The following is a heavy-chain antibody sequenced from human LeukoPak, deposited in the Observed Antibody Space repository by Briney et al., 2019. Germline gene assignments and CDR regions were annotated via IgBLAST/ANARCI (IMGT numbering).Heavy chain of an antibody. CDR3: ARGRYYYGSRRIYYYYGMDV. D-gene: IGHD3-10*01. J-gene: IGHJ6*02. V-gene: IGHV4-34*01. Sequence: SETLSLTCAVYGGSFSGYYWSWIRQPPGKGLEWIGEINHSGSTNYNPSLKSRVTISVDTSKNQFSLKLSSVTAADTAVYYRARGRYYYGSRRIYYYYGMDVWGQGTTVTVSS. CDR2: INHSGST. CDR1: GGSFSGYY.